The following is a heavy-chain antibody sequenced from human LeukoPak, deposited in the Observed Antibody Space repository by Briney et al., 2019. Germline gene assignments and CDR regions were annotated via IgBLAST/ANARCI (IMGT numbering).Heavy chain of an antibody. CDR2: INSDGSST. J-gene: IGHJ4*02. D-gene: IGHD4-17*01. V-gene: IGHV3-74*01. Sequence: VGSPRLSCAASGFTFSSYCMHWVRHAPGEGLVWGSRINSDGSSTTYANSAKGRFTISRDNAKNTLDLQMNSLRAEDTAVYCCASGGVGYGDYNYYFDYWGQGTLVTVSS. CDR1: GFTFSSYC. CDR3: ASGGVGYGDYNYYFDY.